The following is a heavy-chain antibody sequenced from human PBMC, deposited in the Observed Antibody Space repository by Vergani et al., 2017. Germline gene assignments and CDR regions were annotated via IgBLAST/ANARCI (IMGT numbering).Heavy chain of an antibody. J-gene: IGHJ2*01. D-gene: IGHD1-26*01. V-gene: IGHV3-23*04. Sequence: VQLVESGGGLVKPGGSLRLSCAASGFTFSSYSMNWVRQAPGKGLEWVSAISGSGGSTYYADSVKGRFTISRDNSKNTLYLQMNSLRAEDTAVYYCAKRGVGDWYFDLWGRGTLVTVSS. CDR2: ISGSGGST. CDR1: GFTFSSYS. CDR3: AKRGVGDWYFDL.